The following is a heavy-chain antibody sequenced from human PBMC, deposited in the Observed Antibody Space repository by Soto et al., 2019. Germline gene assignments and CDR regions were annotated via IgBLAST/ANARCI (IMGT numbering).Heavy chain of an antibody. CDR3: ATSNWFDP. CDR2: IYYSGST. CDR1: GGSISSSSYY. V-gene: IGHV4-39*01. J-gene: IGHJ5*02. Sequence: QLQLQESGPGLVKPSETLSLTCTVSGGSISSSSYYWGWIRQPPGKGLEWIGRIYYSGSTYYNPSLKSRVTIAVDTSKNQFSLKLSSVTAADTAVYYCATSNWFDPWGQGTLVTVSS.